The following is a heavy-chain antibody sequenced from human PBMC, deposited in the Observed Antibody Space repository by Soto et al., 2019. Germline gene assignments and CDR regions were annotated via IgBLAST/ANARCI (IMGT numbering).Heavy chain of an antibody. CDR3: AKDLVAAAAS. CDR1: GFTFSNYA. Sequence: GGSLRLSSVGSGFTFSNYAMSWVRQAPGKGLEWVSGISESGGSTHYADSVRGRFAISRDNSKNTVYLQMNSLRAEDTAVYYCAKDLVAAAASWGQGTLVTVSS. J-gene: IGHJ5*02. CDR2: ISESGGST. D-gene: IGHD6-13*01. V-gene: IGHV3-23*01.